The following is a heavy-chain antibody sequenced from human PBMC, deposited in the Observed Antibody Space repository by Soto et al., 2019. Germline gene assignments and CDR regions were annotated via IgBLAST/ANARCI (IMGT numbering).Heavy chain of an antibody. D-gene: IGHD1-7*01. Sequence: PAESLSLSCAVSGGSISSSSNYWVWIGQAQGKGLEWIGRMYYSESASYIRCLRGRITIAVDTSENLSSLKDSSVTAADTAVYYCASFLGVVYDCGNYGTKYHWFDPWGQGTLVTVSS. V-gene: IGHV4-39*01. J-gene: IGHJ5*02. CDR1: GGSISSSSNY. CDR3: ASFLGVVYDCGNYGTKYHWFDP. CDR2: MYYSESA.